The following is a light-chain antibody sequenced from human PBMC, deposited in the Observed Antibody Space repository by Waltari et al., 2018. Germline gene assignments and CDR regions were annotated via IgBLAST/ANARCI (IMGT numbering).Light chain of an antibody. V-gene: IGKV3-20*01. CDR2: GIF. CDR3: QHYLRLPVT. J-gene: IGKJ1*01. Sequence: SCKASQIVNRALAWYQQKPGQAPRLLIYGIFDRAAGTPDRFSGSGFGTDFSLTSSRLEPEDFAVYYCQHYLRLPVTFGQGTRVEVK. CDR1: QIVNRA.